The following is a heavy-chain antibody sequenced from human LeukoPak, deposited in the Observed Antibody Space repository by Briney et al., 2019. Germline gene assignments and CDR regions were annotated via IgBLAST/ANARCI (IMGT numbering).Heavy chain of an antibody. Sequence: SETLSLTCTVSGGSISSHYWSWIRQPPGKGLEWIGYIYYSGSTNYNPSLKSRVTISVDTSKNQFSLKLCSVTAADTAVYYCARDGYNSRFDYWGQGTLVTVSS. CDR1: GGSISSHY. V-gene: IGHV4-59*11. CDR2: IYYSGST. D-gene: IGHD5-24*01. J-gene: IGHJ4*02. CDR3: ARDGYNSRFDY.